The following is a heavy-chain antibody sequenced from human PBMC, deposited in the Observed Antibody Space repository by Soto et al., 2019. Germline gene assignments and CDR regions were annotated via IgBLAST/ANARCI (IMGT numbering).Heavy chain of an antibody. D-gene: IGHD3-22*01. J-gene: IGHJ4*02. Sequence: GASLKISCKSSGYSFTNYWIGWVRQMPGKGLEWVGIIYPGDSDTRYSPSFQGQVTISADKSISTSYLQWSSLKASDTAMYYCARQKDSSGYYPTLDYWGQGTPVPVSS. V-gene: IGHV5-51*01. CDR3: ARQKDSSGYYPTLDY. CDR2: IYPGDSDT. CDR1: GYSFTNYW.